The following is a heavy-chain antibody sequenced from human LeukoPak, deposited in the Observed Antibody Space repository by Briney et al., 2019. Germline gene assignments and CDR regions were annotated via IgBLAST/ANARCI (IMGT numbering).Heavy chain of an antibody. CDR3: AREVERGAFDI. Sequence: GASVKASCKASGYTFTSYYMHRVRQAPGQGLEWMGIINPSGGSTSYAQKFQGRVTMTRDMSTSTVYMELSSLRSEDTAVYYCAREVERGAFDIWGQGTMVTVSS. V-gene: IGHV1-46*01. CDR2: INPSGGST. CDR1: GYTFTSYY. J-gene: IGHJ3*02.